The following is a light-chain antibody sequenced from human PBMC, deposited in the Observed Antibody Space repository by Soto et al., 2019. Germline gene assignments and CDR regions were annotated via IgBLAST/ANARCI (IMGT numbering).Light chain of an antibody. Sequence: IQMTQSPSTLSASVGDRVAITCRASQSITNRLAWYQLKPGKAPKVLIYDALNLQSGVPSRFSGSGSGTDFTLTISSLQPEDFATYYCQQSYSTPRTFGQGTKVDIK. CDR2: DAL. CDR3: QQSYSTPRT. J-gene: IGKJ1*01. CDR1: QSITNR. V-gene: IGKV1-39*01.